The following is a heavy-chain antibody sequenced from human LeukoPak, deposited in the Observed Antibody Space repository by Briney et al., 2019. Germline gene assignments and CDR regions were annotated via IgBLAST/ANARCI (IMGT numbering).Heavy chain of an antibody. Sequence: GASVKVSCKASGYTFNSSYMHWVRQAPGQGLEWMGIINPSDDSTRYAQKFQDRVTMTKDTSTNTVYMHLSSLSSDDTAVYYCARAYYESSAYRHAVYFDYWGQGTLVTVSS. V-gene: IGHV1-46*02. CDR1: GYTFNSSY. CDR3: ARAYYESSAYRHAVYFDY. D-gene: IGHD3-22*01. J-gene: IGHJ4*02. CDR2: INPSDDST.